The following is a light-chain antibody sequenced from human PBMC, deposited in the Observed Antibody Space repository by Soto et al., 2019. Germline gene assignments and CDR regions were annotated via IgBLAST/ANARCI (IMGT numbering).Light chain of an antibody. J-gene: IGKJ3*01. CDR2: AAS. CDR1: HYIRND. V-gene: IGKV1-6*01. Sequence: AIPMTQSPASLSASVGDRVTITCRASHYIRNDLAWYQQKPGKAPKLLIYAASTLQSGVPSRFSGSGSGTDFTLSISSLQPEDFATYYCLQDFSYLTFGPGTKVDFK. CDR3: LQDFSYLT.